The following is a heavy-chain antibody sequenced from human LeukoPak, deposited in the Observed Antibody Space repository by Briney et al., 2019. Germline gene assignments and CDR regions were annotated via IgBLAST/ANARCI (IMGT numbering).Heavy chain of an antibody. CDR3: AKDWSGVPGRQQWLSDY. Sequence: SETLSLTCTVSGGSISSYYWSWIRQPPGKGLEWIGYIFYSGSTNYNPSLRSRVTISLDTSKNQFSLKLSSVTAADTAVYYCAKDWSGVPGRQQWLSDYWGQGTLVTVSS. V-gene: IGHV4-59*12. D-gene: IGHD6-19*01. J-gene: IGHJ4*02. CDR2: IFYSGST. CDR1: GGSISSYY.